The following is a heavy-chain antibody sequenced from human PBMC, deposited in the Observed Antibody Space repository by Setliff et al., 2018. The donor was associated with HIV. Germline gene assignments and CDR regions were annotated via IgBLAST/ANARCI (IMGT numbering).Heavy chain of an antibody. Sequence: SVKVSCKASGDTFGSYAISWVRQAPGQGLEWMGAIFPIFGTPNYAQKFQGRVTISADESTSTAYMELSSLTSEDTAVYYCARDPPTYDSSGYSFDSWGQGTLVTV. J-gene: IGHJ4*02. CDR2: IFPIFGTP. V-gene: IGHV1-69*13. D-gene: IGHD3-22*01. CDR3: ARDPPTYDSSGYSFDS. CDR1: GDTFGSYA.